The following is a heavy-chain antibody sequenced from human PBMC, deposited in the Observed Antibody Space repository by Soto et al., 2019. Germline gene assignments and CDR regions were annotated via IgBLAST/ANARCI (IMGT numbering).Heavy chain of an antibody. CDR3: ARSRGTDAFDI. CDR2: FIPMLGIA. D-gene: IGHD3-16*01. CDR1: GDSFSRST. Sequence: SVKVSCKASGDSFSRSTFSWVRQAPGQGLEWMGRFIPMLGIANYAQTFQGRVTITADKSTSTAYMELSSLRSEDTAVYYCARSRGTDAFDIWAKGTMVTVSS. V-gene: IGHV1-69*02. J-gene: IGHJ3*02.